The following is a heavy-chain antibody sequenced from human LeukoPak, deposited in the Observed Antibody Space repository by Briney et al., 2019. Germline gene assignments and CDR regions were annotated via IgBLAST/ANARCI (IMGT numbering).Heavy chain of an antibody. CDR3: ARLITVGAYYFDY. Sequence: PSETLSLTCTVSGVSISSYYWSWIRQPAGKGLEWIGRIYTSGSTNYNPFLKSRVTISVDTSKNQFSLKLSSVTAADTAVYHCARLITVGAYYFDYWGQGTLVTVSS. CDR1: GVSISSYY. J-gene: IGHJ4*02. CDR2: IYTSGST. V-gene: IGHV4-4*07.